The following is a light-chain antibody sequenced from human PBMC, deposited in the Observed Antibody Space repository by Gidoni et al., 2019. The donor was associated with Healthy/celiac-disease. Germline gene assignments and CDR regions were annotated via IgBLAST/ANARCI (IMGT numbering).Light chain of an antibody. J-gene: IGLJ1*01. Sequence: QSVLTQPPSASGTPGQRVTISCSGSSSNIGSNYVYWYQQLPGTAPKRLIYRNNQRPSGVPDRFSGSKSGTSASLAISGLRSEDEADYYCAAWDDSLSGRVFGTGTKVTVL. CDR2: RNN. CDR1: SSNIGSNY. CDR3: AAWDDSLSGRV. V-gene: IGLV1-47*01.